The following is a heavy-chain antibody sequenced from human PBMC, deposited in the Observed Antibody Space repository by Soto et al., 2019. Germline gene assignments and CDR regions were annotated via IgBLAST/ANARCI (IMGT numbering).Heavy chain of an antibody. CDR3: ARSSQSTVTTFAY. CDR1: GGSLSSGGYY. J-gene: IGHJ4*02. V-gene: IGHV4-31*03. Sequence: QVQLQESGPGLVKPSQTLSLTCTVSGGSLSSGGYYWSWIRQHPGKGLEWIGYIYYSGSTYYNPSLKSRVTISVATSKNPFSLKLSSVTAADTALYYCARSSQSTVTTFAYWGQGTIVTFSS. CDR2: IYYSGST. D-gene: IGHD4-17*01.